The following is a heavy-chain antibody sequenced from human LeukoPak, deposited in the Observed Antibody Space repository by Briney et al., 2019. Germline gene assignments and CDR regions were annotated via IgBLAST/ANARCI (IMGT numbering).Heavy chain of an antibody. CDR1: GFTFSSYS. CDR3: AKGLNLFDP. Sequence: GGSLRLSCAASGFTFSSYSMNWVRQAPGKGLEWVSYISSSSSTIYYADSVKGRFTISRDNSKNTLYLQMNSLRAEDTAVYYCAKGLNLFDPWGQGTLVTVSS. V-gene: IGHV3-48*01. D-gene: IGHD2-21*01. CDR2: ISSSSSTI. J-gene: IGHJ5*02.